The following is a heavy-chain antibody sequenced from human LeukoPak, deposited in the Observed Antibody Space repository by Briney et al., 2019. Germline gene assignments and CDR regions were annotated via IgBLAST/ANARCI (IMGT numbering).Heavy chain of an antibody. Sequence: GGSLRLSCAASGFTFSGFAMTWVRQAPGKGLEWISLIYSGGTTHYADSVMGRFTISRDNSNTTLFLQMNSLRAEDTAVYYCATGGRSGVALEQWGQGTRVTVSS. CDR2: IYSGGTT. V-gene: IGHV3-23*03. D-gene: IGHD3-3*01. J-gene: IGHJ4*02. CDR3: ATGGRSGVALEQ. CDR1: GFTFSGFA.